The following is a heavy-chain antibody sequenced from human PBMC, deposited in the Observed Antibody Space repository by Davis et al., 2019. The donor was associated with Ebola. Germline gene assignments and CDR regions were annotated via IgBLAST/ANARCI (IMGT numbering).Heavy chain of an antibody. Sequence: GESLKISCAASGFTFDDYAMSWVRQVPGKGPEWVSSISGSGGTIYYADSVKGRFTISRDNAKNSLYLQMNSLRAEDTAVYYCARDLSMLRGGFFPYFYGMDVWGKGTTVTVSS. V-gene: IGHV3-11*04. CDR1: GFTFDDYA. CDR3: ARDLSMLRGGFFPYFYGMDV. CDR2: ISGSGGTI. D-gene: IGHD3-10*01. J-gene: IGHJ6*04.